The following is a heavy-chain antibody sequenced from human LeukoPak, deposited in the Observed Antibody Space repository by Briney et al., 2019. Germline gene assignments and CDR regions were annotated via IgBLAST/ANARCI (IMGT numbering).Heavy chain of an antibody. CDR3: ARLPTDLLAFDY. J-gene: IGHJ4*02. D-gene: IGHD2-8*02. CDR1: GGSFSGYY. V-gene: IGHV4-34*01. Sequence: KPSETLSLTCAVYGGSFSGYYWSWIRQPPGKGLEWIGEINHSGSTYYSPSLKSRVTISVDTSKNQFSLKLTSVTAADTAAYYCARLPTDLLAFDYWGQGTLVTVSS. CDR2: INHSGST.